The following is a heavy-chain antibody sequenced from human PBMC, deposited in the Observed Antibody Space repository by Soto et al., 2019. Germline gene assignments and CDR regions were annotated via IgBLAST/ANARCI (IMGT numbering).Heavy chain of an antibody. CDR3: ARDLYYSSGRYFDHDAFDI. J-gene: IGHJ3*02. CDR2: ISPHNDRT. D-gene: IGHD6-19*01. Sequence: ASVKVSCKASGYNFTSYGISWVRQAPGQGLEWMGWISPHNDRTKYARRFQDRVTMTTETPTSTVYMELGSLRSDDTAVYYCARDLYYSSGRYFDHDAFDIWGQGTVVT. CDR1: GYNFTSYG. V-gene: IGHV1-18*01.